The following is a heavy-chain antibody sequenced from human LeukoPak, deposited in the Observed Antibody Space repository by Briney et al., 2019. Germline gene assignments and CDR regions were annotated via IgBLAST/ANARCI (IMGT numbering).Heavy chain of an antibody. CDR3: AKEDSYGYFYYYYYMDV. J-gene: IGHJ6*03. Sequence: GGSLRLSCAASGFTFSSYGMHWVRQAPDKGLEWVAFIRYDGSNKYYADSVKGRFTISRDNSKNTLYLQMNSLRAEDTAVYYCAKEDSYGYFYYYYYMDVWGKGTTVTISS. D-gene: IGHD5-18*01. CDR2: IRYDGSNK. V-gene: IGHV3-30*02. CDR1: GFTFSSYG.